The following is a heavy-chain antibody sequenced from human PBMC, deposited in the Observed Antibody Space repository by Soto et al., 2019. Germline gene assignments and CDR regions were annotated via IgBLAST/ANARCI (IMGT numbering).Heavy chain of an antibody. CDR3: ARFAFRNFWFDP. V-gene: IGHV4-30-2*01. CDR1: GGSISSGGYS. Sequence: SETLSLTCAVSGGSISSGGYSWSWIRQPPGKGLEWIGYIYHSGSTYYNPSLKSRVTISVDRSKNQFSLKLSSVTAADTAVYYCARFAFRNFWFDPWGQGTLVTVSS. D-gene: IGHD2-21*01. CDR2: IYHSGST. J-gene: IGHJ5*02.